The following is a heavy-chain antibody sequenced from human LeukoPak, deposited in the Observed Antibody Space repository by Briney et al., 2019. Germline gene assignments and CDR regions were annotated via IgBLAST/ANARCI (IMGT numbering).Heavy chain of an antibody. CDR3: ASPRITANSFDS. CDR2: INSDGSST. V-gene: IGHV3-74*01. D-gene: IGHD3-10*01. Sequence: GGSLRLSCAASGFIFSSYWMHWVRQAPGKGLVWVSRINSDGSSTSYADSVKGRFTISRDNAKNTLYLQMNSLRAEDTAVYYCASPRITANSFDSWGQGTLVTVSS. J-gene: IGHJ4*02. CDR1: GFIFSSYW.